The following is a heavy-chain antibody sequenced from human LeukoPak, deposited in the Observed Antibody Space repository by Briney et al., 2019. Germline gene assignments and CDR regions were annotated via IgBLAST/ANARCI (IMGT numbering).Heavy chain of an antibody. CDR2: IKQDGSEK. Sequence: GGSLRLSCAASGFTFSSYGMHWVRQAPGKGLEWVANIKQDGSEKYYADSVKGRFTISRDNSKNTLYLQMNSLRAEDTAVYYCAREGSYYYYYGMDVWGQGTTVTVSS. CDR1: GFTFSSYG. J-gene: IGHJ6*02. CDR3: AREGSYYYYYGMDV. D-gene: IGHD1-26*01. V-gene: IGHV3-33*08.